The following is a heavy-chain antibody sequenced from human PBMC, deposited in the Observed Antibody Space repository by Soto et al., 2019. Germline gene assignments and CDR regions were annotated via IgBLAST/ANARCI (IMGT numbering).Heavy chain of an antibody. Sequence: GTSVKLSCKDSGYTITSNGISWVRQAPGQGLEWMGWISAYNGNTNYAQKLQGRVTMTTDTSTSTAYMELRSLRSDDTAVYYCARESSSSCHDYWGQGTLVTVSS. V-gene: IGHV1-18*01. CDR3: ARESSSSCHDY. CDR1: GYTITSNG. D-gene: IGHD6-13*01. CDR2: ISAYNGNT. J-gene: IGHJ4*02.